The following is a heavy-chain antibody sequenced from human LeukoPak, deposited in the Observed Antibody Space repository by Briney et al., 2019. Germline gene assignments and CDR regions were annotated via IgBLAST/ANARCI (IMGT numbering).Heavy chain of an antibody. Sequence: PSETLSLTCAVSGGPISRSNWWSWVSQPPGKGLEWIGEIYHNGRTNYNPSLKSRFTISVDKSKNQFSLKLSSVTAADTAVYYCARLLVISAFDIWGQGTMVTVSS. CDR2: IYHNGRT. D-gene: IGHD3-9*01. CDR1: GGPISRSNW. CDR3: ARLLVISAFDI. J-gene: IGHJ3*02. V-gene: IGHV4-4*02.